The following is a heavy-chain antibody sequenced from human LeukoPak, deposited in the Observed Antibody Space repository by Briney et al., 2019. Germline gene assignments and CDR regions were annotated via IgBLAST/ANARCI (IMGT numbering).Heavy chain of an antibody. CDR2: IYHSGRT. D-gene: IGHD1-1*01. J-gene: IGHJ3*02. CDR3: ASIPTNGGNAFDI. CDR1: GESFSYYY. Sequence: KTSETLSLTCAVYGESFSYYYWNWIRQPPGKGLEWIGEIYHSGRTYYNPALKSRVTMSVDMSKNQFSLRLTSVTAADTAVYYCASIPTNGGNAFDIWGQGTMVTVSS. V-gene: IGHV4-34*01.